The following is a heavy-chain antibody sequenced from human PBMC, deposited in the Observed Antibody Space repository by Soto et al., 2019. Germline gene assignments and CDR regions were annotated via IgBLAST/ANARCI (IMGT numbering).Heavy chain of an antibody. Sequence: EVQLVESGGGLIQPGGSLRLSCAASGFTVSSNYMIWVRQAPGMGLEWVSLIFSGGTTYYADSVKGRFTISRDNSKNTLYLQMNGLRAEDTAVYYCATTTQFFYYFDSWGQGTLLTASS. V-gene: IGHV3-53*01. J-gene: IGHJ4*02. CDR2: IFSGGTT. CDR3: ATTTQFFYYFDS. CDR1: GFTVSSNY. D-gene: IGHD2-2*01.